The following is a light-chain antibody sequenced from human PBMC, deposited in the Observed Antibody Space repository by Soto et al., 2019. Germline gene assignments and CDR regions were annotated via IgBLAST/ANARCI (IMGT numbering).Light chain of an antibody. CDR3: QQYKNWPPVT. CDR2: GAS. CDR1: QSVSRN. Sequence: EIVMTQSPATLSVSPGERATLSCRASQSVSRNIAWYQQKPGQAPRLLIYGASTRATGIPDRFSGSGSGTEFTLTISSLQSEDFAVYYCQQYKNWPPVTFGQGTKVEIK. J-gene: IGKJ1*01. V-gene: IGKV3-15*01.